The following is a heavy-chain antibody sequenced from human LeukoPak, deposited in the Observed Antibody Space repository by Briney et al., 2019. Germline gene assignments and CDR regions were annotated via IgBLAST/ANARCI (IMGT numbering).Heavy chain of an antibody. CDR2: IGNAGDT. CDR3: TRDRRSGTYSDYYYGMDV. J-gene: IGHJ6*02. V-gene: IGHV3-13*01. Sequence: GGSLRLSCAASGFTFKNYDIHWVRQATGKSLEWVSFIGNAGDTYYTGSVRGRFSISRENAKNSVYLQMNSLRAGDTAVYYCTRDRRSGTYSDYYYGMDVWGQGTTVTVSS. D-gene: IGHD1-26*01. CDR1: GFTFKNYD.